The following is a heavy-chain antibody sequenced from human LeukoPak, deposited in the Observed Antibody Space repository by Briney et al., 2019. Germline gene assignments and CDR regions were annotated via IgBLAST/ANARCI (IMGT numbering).Heavy chain of an antibody. Sequence: SVKVSCKASGYTFTGYYMHWVRQAPGQGLEWMGGIIPIFGTANYAQKFQGRVTITADESTSTAYMELSSLRSEDTAVYYCASPSTNYGSGGLDPWGQGTLVTVSS. J-gene: IGHJ5*02. CDR2: IIPIFGTA. CDR1: GYTFTGYY. V-gene: IGHV1-69*13. CDR3: ASPSTNYGSGGLDP. D-gene: IGHD3-10*01.